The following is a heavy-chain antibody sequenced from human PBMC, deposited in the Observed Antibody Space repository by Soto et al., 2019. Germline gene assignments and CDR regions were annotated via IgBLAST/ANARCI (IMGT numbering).Heavy chain of an antibody. CDR1: GFTVSSEY. D-gene: IGHD1-26*01. J-gene: IGHJ4*02. V-gene: IGHV3-53*01. CDR2: IYSGGNT. CDR3: ARASGSRLFDY. Sequence: SLRLSCAASGFTVSSEYMSWVRQAPGKGLEWVSVIYSGGNTYYADSVKGRFTISRDTSKNTLHLQMNSLRAEDTAVYYCARASGSRLFDYWGQGALVTVSS.